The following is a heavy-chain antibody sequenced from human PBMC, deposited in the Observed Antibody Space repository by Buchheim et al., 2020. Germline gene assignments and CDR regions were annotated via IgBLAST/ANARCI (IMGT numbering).Heavy chain of an antibody. V-gene: IGHV3-33*01. Sequence: QVQLVESGGGLVQPGRSLRLSCAASGFTFSSYGMHWVRQAPGKGLEWVAVIWYDGSNKYYADSVKGRFTISRDNSKNTLYLQMKSLRDEDTAVYYCGRELYGDYAFDYWGQGTL. D-gene: IGHD4-17*01. J-gene: IGHJ4*02. CDR3: GRELYGDYAFDY. CDR1: GFTFSSYG. CDR2: IWYDGSNK.